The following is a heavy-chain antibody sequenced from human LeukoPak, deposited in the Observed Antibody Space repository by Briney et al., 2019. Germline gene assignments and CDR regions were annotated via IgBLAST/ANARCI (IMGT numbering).Heavy chain of an antibody. CDR1: GLTFDNYP. CDR2: ISADGGST. CDR3: AKESGKFDY. V-gene: IGHV3-43*02. J-gene: IGHJ4*02. Sequence: GGSLRLSCVASGLTFDNYPMHWVRQAPGKALEWVSLISADGGSTFCADSVRGRFSISRDNSKNSLYLQMNSLRSEDTAMYYCAKESGKFDYWGQGTLVAVSS.